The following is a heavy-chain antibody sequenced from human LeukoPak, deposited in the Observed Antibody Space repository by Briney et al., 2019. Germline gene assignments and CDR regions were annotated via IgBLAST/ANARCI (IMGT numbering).Heavy chain of an antibody. Sequence: GGSLRLSCAASGFTFSSYAMSWVRQAPGKGLEWVSAISGSGGSTYYADSVKGRFTISRDNSKNTLYLQMNSLRAEDTAVYYCAKPSLYDSSGYPLGYWGQGTLVTVSS. CDR2: ISGSGGST. CDR1: GFTFSSYA. J-gene: IGHJ4*02. D-gene: IGHD3-22*01. CDR3: AKPSLYDSSGYPLGY. V-gene: IGHV3-23*01.